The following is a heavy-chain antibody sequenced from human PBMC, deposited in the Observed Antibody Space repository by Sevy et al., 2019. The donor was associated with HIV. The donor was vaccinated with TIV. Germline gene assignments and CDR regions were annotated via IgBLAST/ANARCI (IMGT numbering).Heavy chain of an antibody. CDR3: AGDFMPVASAGTGALGV. D-gene: IGHD6-13*01. Sequence: GGSLRLSCVASGFIFRDRYMSWIRLAPGKGLEWVSFISSRSSEINYADSVKGRFTVSRDNAKNSLYLQMNSLRAEDTAVYYCAGDFMPVASAGTGALGVWGQGTAVTVSS. CDR2: ISSRSSEI. V-gene: IGHV3-11*05. CDR1: GFIFRDRY. J-gene: IGHJ6*02.